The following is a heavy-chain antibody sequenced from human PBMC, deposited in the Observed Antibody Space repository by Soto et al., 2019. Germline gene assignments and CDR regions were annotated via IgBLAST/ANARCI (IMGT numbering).Heavy chain of an antibody. V-gene: IGHV3-15*07. D-gene: IGHD3-10*01. J-gene: IGHJ4*02. CDR3: SSPRDSGKSVDY. CDR2: IKSKTDGGTI. CDR1: DFAFSNYW. Sequence: EVQLVESGGGLFKPGGSLRLTCVASDFAFSNYWMHWFRQAPGKGLEWVGRIKSKTDGGTIDYAAPVEGRFTISRDDSRDTLYLRMNSLKTDDTAVYYCSSPRDSGKSVDYWGQGTLVTVSS.